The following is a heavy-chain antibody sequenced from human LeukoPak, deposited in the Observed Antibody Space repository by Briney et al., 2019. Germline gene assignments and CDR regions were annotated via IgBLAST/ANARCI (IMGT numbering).Heavy chain of an antibody. V-gene: IGHV3-30*02. J-gene: IGHJ5*02. CDR2: IRYDGSNK. D-gene: IGHD3-3*01. Sequence: GGSLRLSCAASGFTFSSYSMNWVRQAPGKGLEWVAFIRYDGSNKYYADSVKGRFTISRDNSKNTLYLQMNSLRAEDTAVYYCARDVVRIPYYDFWSGYDANWFDPWGQGTLVTVSS. CDR1: GFTFSSYS. CDR3: ARDVVRIPYYDFWSGYDANWFDP.